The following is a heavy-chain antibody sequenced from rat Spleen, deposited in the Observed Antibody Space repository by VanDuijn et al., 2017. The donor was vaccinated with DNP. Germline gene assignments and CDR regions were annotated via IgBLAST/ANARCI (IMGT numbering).Heavy chain of an antibody. J-gene: IGHJ1*01. CDR1: GYSITSNY. V-gene: IGHV3-1*01. CDR2: INYSGCT. CDR3: ASAGQRSPYWYFVL. Sequence: EVQLQESGPGLVKPSQSLSLTCSVTGYSITSNYWAWIRQFPGNKKEWMGYINYSGCTGHNPPFRSRISISRDTSNNQVFLQLTSVTTEDTDTYYCASAGQRSPYWYFVLWGPGTMVTVSS. D-gene: IGHD1-10*01.